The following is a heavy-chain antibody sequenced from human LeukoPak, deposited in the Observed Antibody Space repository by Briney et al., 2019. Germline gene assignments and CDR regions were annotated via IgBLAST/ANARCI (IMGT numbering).Heavy chain of an antibody. D-gene: IGHD2-21*01. CDR3: ASEGGFTCEANFFDG. Sequence: GGSLRLSCAASGFSFCNYAMSWVRQAPGKGLEWGSGISSSGGSTYYADSVKGRFTISSDNSKNTLYLQMNSLRAEDTAVYYCASEGGFTCEANFFDGGSQACLAT. CDR2: ISSSGGST. J-gene: IGHJ4*02. V-gene: IGHV3-23*01. CDR1: GFSFCNYA.